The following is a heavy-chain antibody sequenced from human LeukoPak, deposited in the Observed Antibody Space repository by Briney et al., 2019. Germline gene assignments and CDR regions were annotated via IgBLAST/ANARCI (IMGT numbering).Heavy chain of an antibody. CDR1: GGSISSYY. D-gene: IGHD1-26*01. J-gene: IGHJ3*02. Sequence: SETLSLTCTVSGGSISSYYWSWVRQPPGKGLEWIGCIYYSGSTNYNPPLMSRVTISVDTSTNKFPLMLSSVTAADTAVYYCARADTRYPAFDIWGQGTMVTVSS. CDR2: IYYSGST. CDR3: ARADTRYPAFDI. V-gene: IGHV4-59*01.